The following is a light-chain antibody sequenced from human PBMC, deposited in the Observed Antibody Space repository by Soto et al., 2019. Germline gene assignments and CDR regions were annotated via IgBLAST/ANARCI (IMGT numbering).Light chain of an antibody. Sequence: QSVLTQPPSASGTPGQRVTISCSGSSSNIGINTVNWYQQLPGTAPKLLIYSNNQRPSGVPDRFSGSKSGTSASLAISGLQSEDEADYYCEAWDDSLTGVVFGGGTKLTVL. V-gene: IGLV1-44*01. J-gene: IGLJ2*01. CDR2: SNN. CDR1: SSNIGINT. CDR3: EAWDDSLTGVV.